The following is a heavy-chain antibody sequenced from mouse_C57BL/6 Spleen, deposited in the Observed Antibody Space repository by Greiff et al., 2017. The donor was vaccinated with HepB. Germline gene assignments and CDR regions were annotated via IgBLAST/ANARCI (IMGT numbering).Heavy chain of an antibody. CDR3: AKVYYYGSGGAY. CDR1: GYSITSGYY. CDR2: ISYDGSN. Sequence: EVKLMESGPGLVKPSQSLSLTCSVTGYSITSGYYWNWIRQFPGNKLEWMGYISYDGSNNYNPSLKNRISITRDTSKNQFFLKLNSVTTEDTATYYCAKVYYYGSGGAYWGQGTLVTVSA. D-gene: IGHD1-1*01. J-gene: IGHJ3*01. V-gene: IGHV3-6*01.